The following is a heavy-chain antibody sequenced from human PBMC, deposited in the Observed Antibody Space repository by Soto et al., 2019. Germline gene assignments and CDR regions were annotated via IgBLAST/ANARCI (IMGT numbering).Heavy chain of an antibody. CDR2: IYYSGSA. J-gene: IGHJ4*02. CDR3: ARGIVATETFDY. D-gene: IGHD5-12*01. Sequence: TSETLSLTCTISGGSISSYYWSWIRQTPGKGLQYIGYIYYSGSANYNPSLKSRVAISDDTSTNQFFLTLTSVTAADTAVYYCARGIVATETFDYWGQGTLVTVSS. CDR1: GGSISSYY. V-gene: IGHV4-59*08.